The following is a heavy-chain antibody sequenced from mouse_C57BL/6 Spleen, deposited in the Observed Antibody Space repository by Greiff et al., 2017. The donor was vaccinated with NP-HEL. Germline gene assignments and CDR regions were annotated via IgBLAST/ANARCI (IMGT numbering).Heavy chain of an antibody. Sequence: VQLQQPGAELVKPRASVKLSCTASGYTFTSYWMHWVKQRPGRGLEWIGRIDPNSGGTKYNEKFQSKATLTVDKPSSTAYMQLSSRTSEDSAVYYCARLGGGYWGQGTTLTVSS. CDR1: GYTFTSYW. CDR3: ARLGGGY. V-gene: IGHV1-72*01. CDR2: IDPNSGGT. J-gene: IGHJ2*01. D-gene: IGHD4-1*01.